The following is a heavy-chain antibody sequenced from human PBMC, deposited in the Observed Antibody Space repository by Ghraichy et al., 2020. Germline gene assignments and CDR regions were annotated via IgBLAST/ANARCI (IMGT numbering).Heavy chain of an antibody. Sequence: GGSLRLSCAASGFTFDDYTMHWVRQAPGKGLEWVSLISWDGGSTYYADSVKGRFTISRDNSKNSLYLQMNSLRTEDTALYYCAKEKYYYGSGSYPAFDYWGQGTLVTVSS. CDR1: GFTFDDYT. CDR2: ISWDGGST. CDR3: AKEKYYYGSGSYPAFDY. V-gene: IGHV3-43*01. D-gene: IGHD3-10*01. J-gene: IGHJ4*02.